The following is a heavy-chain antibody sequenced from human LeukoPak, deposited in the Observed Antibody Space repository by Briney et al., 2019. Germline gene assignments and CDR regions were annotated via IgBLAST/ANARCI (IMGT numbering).Heavy chain of an antibody. V-gene: IGHV4-39*07. CDR2: INHSGST. J-gene: IGHJ4*02. CDR3: AREAVGYCSSTSCYS. Sequence: PSEALSLTCTVSGGSITSGTSYWGWIRQPPGKGLEWIGEINHSGSTNYNPSLKSRVTISVDTSKNQFSLKLSSVTAADTAVYYCAREAVGYCSSTSCYSWGQGTLVTVSS. D-gene: IGHD2-2*01. CDR1: GGSITSGTSY.